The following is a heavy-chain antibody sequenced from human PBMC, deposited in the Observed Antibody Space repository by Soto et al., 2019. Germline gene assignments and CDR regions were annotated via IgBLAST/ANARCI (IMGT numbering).Heavy chain of an antibody. Sequence: PSETLSLTCPVSGGSISSYYWSWIRQPPGKGLEWIGYIYYSGSTNYNPSLKSRVTISVDTSKNQFSLKLSSVTAADTAVYYCARRRYSSSPPYYYYYYMDVWGKGTTVTVCS. CDR1: GGSISSYY. D-gene: IGHD6-6*01. J-gene: IGHJ6*03. CDR3: ARRRYSSSPPYYYYYYMDV. V-gene: IGHV4-59*08. CDR2: IYYSGST.